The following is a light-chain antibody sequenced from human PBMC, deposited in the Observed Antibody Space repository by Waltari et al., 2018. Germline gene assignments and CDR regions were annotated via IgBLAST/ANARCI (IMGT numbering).Light chain of an antibody. CDR2: YAD. J-gene: IGLJ1*01. CDR3: AAWDDNLTGSYV. CDR1: RSNIRKNP. V-gene: IGLV1-36*01. Sequence: QSVLTQPPSVSEAPGQRVTISWSGSRSNIRKNPVSWYRQFPGKAPEVLIFYADLRPSGVSARFSGSKSGTSASLAIRGLQSEDEADYFCAAWDDNLTGSYVFGTGTKVTVL.